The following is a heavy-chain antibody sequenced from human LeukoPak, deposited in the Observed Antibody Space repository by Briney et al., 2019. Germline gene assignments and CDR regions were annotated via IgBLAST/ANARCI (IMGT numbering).Heavy chain of an antibody. V-gene: IGHV4-39*07. J-gene: IGHJ5*02. D-gene: IGHD3-3*01. Sequence: SETLSLTCTVSGGSISSSSYYWGWIRQPPGKGLEWIGSIYYSGSTYYNPSLKSRVTISVDTSKNHFSLKLSSVTAADTAVYYCARVGGYDFWSGYYGANWFDPWGQGTLVTVSS. CDR2: IYYSGST. CDR3: ARVGGYDFWSGYYGANWFDP. CDR1: GGSISSSSYY.